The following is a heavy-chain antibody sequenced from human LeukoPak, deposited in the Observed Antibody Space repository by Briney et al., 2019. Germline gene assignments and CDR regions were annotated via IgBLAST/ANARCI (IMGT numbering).Heavy chain of an antibody. V-gene: IGHV4-39*07. CDR2: IYYSGST. J-gene: IGHJ5*02. CDR1: GGSISSSSYY. CDR3: ARGRRFSSYGQYNWFDP. Sequence: SETLSLTCTVSGGSISSSSYYWGWIRQPPGKGLEWIGSIYYSGSTYYNPSLKSRVTISVDTSKNQFSLKLSSVTAADTAVYYCARGRRFSSYGQYNWFDPWGQGTLVTVSS. D-gene: IGHD5-18*01.